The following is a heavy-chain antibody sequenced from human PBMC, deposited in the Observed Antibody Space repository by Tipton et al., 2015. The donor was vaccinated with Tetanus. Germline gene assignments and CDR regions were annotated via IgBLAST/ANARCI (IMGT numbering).Heavy chain of an antibody. CDR3: VRGRGLGAYSYGFEY. CDR1: GGSLSSSH. CDR2: ITYSRTT. V-gene: IGHV4-59*01. J-gene: IGHJ4*02. D-gene: IGHD5-18*01. Sequence: TLSLTCTVSGGSLSSSHWAWIRQPPGKGLEWVGKITYSRTTNYNSSLKSRVTMSLDRSTSQFSLKLTSATAADTAVYYCVRGRGLGAYSYGFEYWGQGALVTVSS.